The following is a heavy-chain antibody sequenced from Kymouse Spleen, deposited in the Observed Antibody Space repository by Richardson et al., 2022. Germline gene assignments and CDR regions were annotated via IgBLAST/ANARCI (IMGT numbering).Heavy chain of an antibody. Sequence: EVQLVQSGAEVKKPGESLKISCKGSGYSFTSYWIGWVRQMPGKGLEWMGIIYPGDSDTRYSPSFQGQVTISADKSISTAYLQWSSLKASDTAMYYCARRTMVRGVIIPNYFDYWGQGTLVTVSS. CDR3: ARRTMVRGVIIPNYFDY. CDR2: IYPGDSDT. CDR1: GYSFTSYW. J-gene: IGHJ4*02. D-gene: IGHD3-10*01. V-gene: IGHV5-51*01.